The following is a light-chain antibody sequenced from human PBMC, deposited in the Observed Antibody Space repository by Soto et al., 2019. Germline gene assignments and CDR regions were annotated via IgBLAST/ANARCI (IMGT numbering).Light chain of an antibody. V-gene: IGLV6-57*02. CDR1: GGKIASNY. CDR3: QSYDITSFYV. CDR2: EDN. Sequence: NFMLTQPHSVSSSPGKTITISCTGTGGKIASNYVQWYQQRPGSAPTPVIYEDNQRPSGVPDRFSASIDTSTNSASLVISGLKIEDEADYYCQSYDITSFYVFGTGTKLTVL. J-gene: IGLJ1*01.